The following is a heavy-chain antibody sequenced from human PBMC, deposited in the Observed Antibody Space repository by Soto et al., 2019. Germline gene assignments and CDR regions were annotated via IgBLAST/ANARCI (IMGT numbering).Heavy chain of an antibody. CDR3: ARDLRDYGDYVPYFDY. CDR2: INPSGGST. V-gene: IGHV1-46*01. D-gene: IGHD4-17*01. CDR1: GYTFTSYY. J-gene: IGHJ4*02. Sequence: ASVKVSCKASGYTFTSYYMHWVRQAPGQGLEWMGIINPSGGSTSYAQKFQGRVTMTRDTSTSTVYMELSSLRSEDTAVYYCARDLRDYGDYVPYFDYWGQGTLVTVSS.